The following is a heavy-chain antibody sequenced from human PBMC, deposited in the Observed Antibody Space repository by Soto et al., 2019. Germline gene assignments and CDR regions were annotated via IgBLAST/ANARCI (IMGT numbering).Heavy chain of an antibody. J-gene: IGHJ4*02. Sequence: SETLSLTCTVSGGSIRGYYWSWIRQPPGKGLEWIGYIYYSGSANYNPSLKSRVTISVDTSKNQFSLKLSSVTAADTAVYYCARAFLSSSRDYFDYWGQGTLVTVSS. V-gene: IGHV4-59*01. D-gene: IGHD6-13*01. CDR3: ARAFLSSSRDYFDY. CDR2: IYYSGSA. CDR1: GGSIRGYY.